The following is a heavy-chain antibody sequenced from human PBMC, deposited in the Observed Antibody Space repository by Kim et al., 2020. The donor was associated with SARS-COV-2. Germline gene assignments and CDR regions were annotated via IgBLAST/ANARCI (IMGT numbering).Heavy chain of an antibody. V-gene: IGHV3-11*01. CDR1: GFSFSDYY. D-gene: IGHD5-12*01. Sequence: GGSLRLSCAASGFSFSDYYMSWIRQAPGKGLEWVAHISSSGSTLDHADSVKGRFTISRDNAENSLYLQMDNLRADDTAVYYCAREKSSGYELDYWSQG. CDR3: AREKSSGYELDY. J-gene: IGHJ4*02. CDR2: ISSSGSTL.